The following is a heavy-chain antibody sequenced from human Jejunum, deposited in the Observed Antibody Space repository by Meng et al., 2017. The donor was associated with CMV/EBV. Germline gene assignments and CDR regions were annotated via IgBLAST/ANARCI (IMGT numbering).Heavy chain of an antibody. CDR1: GFTVEDYG. CDR3: VRDGRGFDS. V-gene: IGHV3-20*04. J-gene: IGHJ4*02. CDR2: INWNGIT. Sequence: RLSCAASGFTVEDYGRSWVRQVPGKGLEWVSNINWNGITAYADYVKGRFTISRDNAKNSVNLQMNSLRAGDTALYYCVRDGRGFDSWGQGTLVTVSS.